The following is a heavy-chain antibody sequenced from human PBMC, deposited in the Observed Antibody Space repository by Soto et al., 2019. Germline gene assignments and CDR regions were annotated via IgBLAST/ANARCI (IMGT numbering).Heavy chain of an antibody. D-gene: IGHD1-26*01. CDR2: IYHSGST. Sequence: QLQLQESGSGLVKPSQTLSFTCAVSGGSISSGGYSWSWIRQPPGKGLERIGYIYHSGSTYYNTSLNSRVTIVVDRPKNEFSLKLRAVTAADTVVYYCASEREAAFDLWGQVHMLTVSS. CDR3: ASEREAAFDL. CDR1: GGSISSGGYS. J-gene: IGHJ3*01. V-gene: IGHV4-30-2*01.